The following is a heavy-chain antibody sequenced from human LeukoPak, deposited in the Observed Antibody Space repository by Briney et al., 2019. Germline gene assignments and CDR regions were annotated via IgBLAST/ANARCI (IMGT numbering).Heavy chain of an antibody. Sequence: SETLSLTCSVSSGSISSYYWSWIRQPPGKGLEWIGYIYYSGSTNYNPSLKSRVTISVDTSKNQFSLKLSSVTAADTAVYYCARSDGDYTPGLIDYWGQGTLVTVSS. CDR3: ARSDGDYTPGLIDY. CDR1: SGSISSYY. V-gene: IGHV4-59*01. D-gene: IGHD4-17*01. J-gene: IGHJ4*02. CDR2: IYYSGST.